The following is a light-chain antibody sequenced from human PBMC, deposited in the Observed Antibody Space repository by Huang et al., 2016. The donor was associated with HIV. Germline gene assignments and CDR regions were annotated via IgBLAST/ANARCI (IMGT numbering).Light chain of an antibody. V-gene: IGKV1-39*01. CDR1: QSIRNY. Sequence: DIQMTQSPSSLSASVGDRVTITCRASQSIRNYLHWYQQKPGEAPKLLIDAASSLQSGVASMFSGSASRTDFTLTSSRLQPEDFATYYCQQSNSPLGFGGGTKVEIK. CDR2: AAS. J-gene: IGKJ4*02. CDR3: QQSNSPLG.